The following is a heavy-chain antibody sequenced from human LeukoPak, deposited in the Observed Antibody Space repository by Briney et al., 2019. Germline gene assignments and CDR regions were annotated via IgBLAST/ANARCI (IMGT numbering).Heavy chain of an antibody. V-gene: IGHV1-2*02. Sequence: SVKVSCKASGYTFTGYYMHWVRQAPGQGLEWMGWINPNSGGTNYAQKFQGRVTMTRDTSISTAYMELSRLRSDDTAVYYCARDGDYYYSFYYYGMDVWGQGTTVTVSS. CDR1: GYTFTGYY. CDR3: ARDGDYYYSFYYYGMDV. CDR2: INPNSGGT. J-gene: IGHJ6*02. D-gene: IGHD3-22*01.